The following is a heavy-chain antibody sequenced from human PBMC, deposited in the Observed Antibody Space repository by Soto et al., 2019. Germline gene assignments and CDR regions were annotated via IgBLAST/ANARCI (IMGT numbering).Heavy chain of an antibody. V-gene: IGHV1-18*01. CDR2: ISAYNGNT. CDR1: GYTFTSYG. D-gene: IGHD6-19*01. CDR3: AGFPRSSGWYGGGDY. J-gene: IGHJ4*02. Sequence: QVQLVQSGAEVKKPGASVKVSCKASGYTFTSYGISWVRQAPGQGLEWMGWISAYNGNTNYAQKLQGRVTMTTDTTRKTADMERGSLRSDDTAVYYCAGFPRSSGWYGGGDYWGQGTLVTVSS.